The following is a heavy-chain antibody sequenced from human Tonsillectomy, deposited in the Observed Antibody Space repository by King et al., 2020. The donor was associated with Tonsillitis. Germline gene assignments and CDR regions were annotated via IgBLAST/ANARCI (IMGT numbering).Heavy chain of an antibody. D-gene: IGHD6-19*01. CDR3: ARDGGLVAVGGWGYYFDY. V-gene: IGHV3-30*04. CDR2: ISYDGSNK. Sequence: VQLVESGEGVVQPGRSLRLSCAASGFTFSSYAMHWVRQAPGKGLEWVAVISYDGSNKYYADSVKGRFTISRDNSKNTLYLQMNSLRVEDTAVYYCARDGGLVAVGGWGYYFDYWGQGTLVTVSS. CDR1: GFTFSSYA. J-gene: IGHJ4*02.